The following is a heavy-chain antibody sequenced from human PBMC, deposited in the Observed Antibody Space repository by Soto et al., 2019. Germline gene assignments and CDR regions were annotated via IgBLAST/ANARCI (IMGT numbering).Heavy chain of an antibody. CDR3: AGLYPYESSGYHLNY. D-gene: IGHD3-22*01. J-gene: IGHJ4*02. Sequence: SETLSLTCTVSGDSVNSNNVYWGWVRQPPGRRLEFIGNVYYSGITYYNPAFESRVAISVDTSKNQFSLRLTSVTAADTAVFYCAGLYPYESSGYHLNYWGQGALVTVSS. V-gene: IGHV4-39*01. CDR1: GDSVNSNNVY. CDR2: VYYSGIT.